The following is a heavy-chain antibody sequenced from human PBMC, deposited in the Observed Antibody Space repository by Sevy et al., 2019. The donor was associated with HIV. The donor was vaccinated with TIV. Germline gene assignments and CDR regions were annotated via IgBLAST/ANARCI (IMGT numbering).Heavy chain of an antibody. CDR2: IHYKGSAK. CDR3: AKDYSTGWYGYYYGMDV. J-gene: IGHJ6*02. Sequence: GGSLRLSCAASGFIFSSFGMHWVRQAPGKGLEWVAFIHYKGSAKYYADAVKGRYTISRDNSKNTVYLQMSSLRAEDTAVYYCAKDYSTGWYGYYYGMDVRGQGTTVTVSS. CDR1: GFIFSSFG. V-gene: IGHV3-30*02. D-gene: IGHD6-19*01.